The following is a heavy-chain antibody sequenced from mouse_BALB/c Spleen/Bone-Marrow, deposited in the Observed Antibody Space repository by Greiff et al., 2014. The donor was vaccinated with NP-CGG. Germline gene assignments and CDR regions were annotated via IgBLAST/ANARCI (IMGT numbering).Heavy chain of an antibody. CDR3: ASYVYGYYFDY. CDR1: GFNIKDTY. J-gene: IGHJ2*01. V-gene: IGHV14-3*02. D-gene: IGHD2-2*01. Sequence: EVQGVESGAELVKPGASVKLSCTASGFNIKDTYMHWVKQRPEQGLEWIGRIDPANGNTKYDPKSQGKATITADTSSNTAYLQLSSLTSEDTAVYYCASYVYGYYFDYWGQGTTLTVSS. CDR2: IDPANGNT.